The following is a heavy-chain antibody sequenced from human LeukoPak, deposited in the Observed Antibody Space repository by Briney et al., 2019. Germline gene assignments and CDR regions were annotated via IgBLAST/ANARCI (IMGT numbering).Heavy chain of an antibody. J-gene: IGHJ5*02. Sequence: GGSLRLSCAASGFTFSSYWMSWVRQAPGKGLEWVASINQGATAKNYVDSAQGRFIISRDNAKNSLSLQMNSLRAEDTAMYYCARLLGESTIYDLWGQGTLVTVSS. CDR2: INQGATAK. V-gene: IGHV3-7*01. D-gene: IGHD5/OR15-5a*01. CDR1: GFTFSSYW. CDR3: ARLLGESTIYDL.